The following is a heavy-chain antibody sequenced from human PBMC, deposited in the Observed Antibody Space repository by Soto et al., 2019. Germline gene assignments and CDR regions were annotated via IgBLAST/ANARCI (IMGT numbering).Heavy chain of an antibody. CDR3: ARVGLRDYYYGMDV. CDR2: MNPNSGNT. J-gene: IGHJ6*02. V-gene: IGHV1-8*02. CDR1: GYTFTSYY. Sequence: ASVKVSCKASGYTFTSYYMHGVQQATGQGLEWMGWMNPNSGNTGYAQKFQGRVTMTRNTSISTAYMELSSLRSEDTAVYYCARVGLRDYYYGMDVWGQGTTVTVSS.